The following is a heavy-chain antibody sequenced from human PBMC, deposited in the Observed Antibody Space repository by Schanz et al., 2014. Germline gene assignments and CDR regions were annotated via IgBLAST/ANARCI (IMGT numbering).Heavy chain of an antibody. CDR2: INQDGSEK. CDR3: GRVDYSGDGVRF. Sequence: EVQLVESGGNLVQPGGSLRLSCAASGFTFGHYWMNWVRQPPGKGLEWVANINQDGSEKLYVGSVKGRFTISRDNAESSILLQMNSLRAEDTAIYYCGRVDYSGDGVRFWGQGIPVTVSS. V-gene: IGHV3-7*01. D-gene: IGHD4-4*01. J-gene: IGHJ4*02. CDR1: GFTFGHYW.